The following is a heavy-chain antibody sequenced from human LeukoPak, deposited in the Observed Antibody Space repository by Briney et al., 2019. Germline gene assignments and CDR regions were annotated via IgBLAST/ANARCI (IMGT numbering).Heavy chain of an antibody. V-gene: IGHV4-39*01. CDR3: ARSRRGYYDSSGSHLDC. Sequence: PSETLSLTCTVSGGTISSSNYYWGWIRQPPGKGLEWIGSIYYSGSAYYNPSLKSRVTISVDTSKNQFFLKLSSVTAADTAVYYCARSRRGYYDSSGSHLDCWGQGTLVTVSS. D-gene: IGHD3-22*01. CDR2: IYYSGSA. CDR1: GGTISSSNYY. J-gene: IGHJ4*02.